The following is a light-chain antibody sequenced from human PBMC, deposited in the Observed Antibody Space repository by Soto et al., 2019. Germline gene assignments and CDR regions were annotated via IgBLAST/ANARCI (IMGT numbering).Light chain of an antibody. V-gene: IGLV2-14*01. Sequence: QSVLTQPASVSGSPGQSITISCTGTSSDVGHYNYVSWYQQHPDKAPKLMIYDVSYRPSGVSNRFSGSKSGNTASLTISGLQAEDEADYYCSSYTSSSTDVLFGGGTQLTVL. J-gene: IGLJ2*01. CDR1: SSDVGHYNY. CDR2: DVS. CDR3: SSYTSSSTDVL.